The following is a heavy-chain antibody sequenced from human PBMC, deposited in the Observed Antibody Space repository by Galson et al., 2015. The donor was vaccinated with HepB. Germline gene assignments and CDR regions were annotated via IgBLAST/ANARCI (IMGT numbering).Heavy chain of an antibody. D-gene: IGHD6-19*01. V-gene: IGHV3-43*01. CDR2: ISWDGGST. J-gene: IGHJ5*02. CDR3: AKGYEEYSSGWENWFDP. Sequence: SLRLSCAASGFTFDDYTMHWVRQAPGKGLEWVSLISWDGGSTYYADSVKGRFTISRDNSKNSLYLQMNSLRTGDTALYYCAKGYEEYSSGWENWFDPWGQGTLVTVSS. CDR1: GFTFDDYT.